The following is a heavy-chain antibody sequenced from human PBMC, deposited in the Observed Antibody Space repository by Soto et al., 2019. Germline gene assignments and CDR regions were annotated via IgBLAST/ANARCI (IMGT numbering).Heavy chain of an antibody. V-gene: IGHV1-18*01. Sequence: ASVKVSCKASGYTFTSYGISWVRQAPGQGLEWMGWISAYNGNTKYAQKLQGRVTMTTDTSTSTAYMELRSLRSEDTAVYYCATDLRGWYGGGLGYWGQGTLVTVPQ. CDR3: ATDLRGWYGGGLGY. CDR2: ISAYNGNT. J-gene: IGHJ4*02. D-gene: IGHD6-19*01. CDR1: GYTFTSYG.